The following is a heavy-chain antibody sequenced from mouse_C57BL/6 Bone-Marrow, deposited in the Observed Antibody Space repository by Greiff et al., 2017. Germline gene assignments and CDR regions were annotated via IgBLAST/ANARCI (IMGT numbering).Heavy chain of an antibody. D-gene: IGHD1-1*01. CDR2: IDPSDSYT. CDR1: GYTFTSYW. V-gene: IGHV1-69*01. J-gene: IGHJ1*03. CDR3: ARENYYGSSYDWYFDV. Sequence: VQLQQPGAELVMPGASVKLSCKASGYTFTSYWMHWVKQRPGQGLEWIGEIDPSDSYTNYNQKFKGKSTLTVDKSSSTAYMQLSSLTSEDSAVYYCARENYYGSSYDWYFDVWGTGTTVTVSS.